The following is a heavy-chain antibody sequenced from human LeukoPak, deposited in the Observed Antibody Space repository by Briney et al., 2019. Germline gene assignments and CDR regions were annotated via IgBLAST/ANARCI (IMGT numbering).Heavy chain of an antibody. V-gene: IGHV3-30-3*01. CDR2: ISYDGSNK. CDR3: ARVEYGP. J-gene: IGHJ5*02. Sequence: PGRSLRLSCAASGFTFSSYAMHWVRQAPGKGLEWVAVISYDGSNKCYADSVKGRFTISRDNSKNTLYLQMNSLRAEDTAVYYCARVEYGPWGQGTLVTVSS. D-gene: IGHD1-1*01. CDR1: GFTFSSYA.